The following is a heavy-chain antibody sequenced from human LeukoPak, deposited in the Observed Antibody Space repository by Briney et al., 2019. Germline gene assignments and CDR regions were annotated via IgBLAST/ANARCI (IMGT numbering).Heavy chain of an antibody. CDR3: ARAGPMGEFDY. V-gene: IGHV3-21*01. Sequence: GGSLRLSCAASGFTFSSYSMNWVRQAPGKGLEWVSSISSSSSYIYYADSVKGRLTISRDNAKNSLYLQMNSLRAEDTAVYYCARAGPMGEFDYWGQGTLVTVSS. CDR1: GFTFSSYS. D-gene: IGHD3-16*01. CDR2: ISSSSSYI. J-gene: IGHJ4*02.